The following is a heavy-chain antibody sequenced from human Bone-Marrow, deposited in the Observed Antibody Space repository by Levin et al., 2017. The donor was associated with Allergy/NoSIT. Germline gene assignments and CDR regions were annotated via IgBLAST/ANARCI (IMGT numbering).Heavy chain of an antibody. CDR3: AKNVMTGGSFGFDS. CDR2: ISDSGHFS. J-gene: IGHJ4*02. D-gene: IGHD1-26*01. Sequence: GESLKISCEASGFTFSSYAMDWVRQAPGKGLEWVSSISDSGHFSYYTDSVKGRFTTSRDNSKGTLFLEMSRMGAEDTAMYFCAKNVMTGGSFGFDSWGQGTLVTVSS. CDR1: GFTFSSYA. V-gene: IGHV3-23*01.